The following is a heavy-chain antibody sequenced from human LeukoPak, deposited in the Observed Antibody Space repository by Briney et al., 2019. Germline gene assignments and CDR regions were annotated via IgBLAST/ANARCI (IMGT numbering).Heavy chain of an antibody. CDR1: GFTFSAYW. Sequence: GGSLRLSCAPSGFTFSAYWMSWVRQAPGKGLEWVADIKQDGSGKFYADSVKGRFTISRDNSKNTLYLQMNSLRAEDTAVYYCASDLHYGDYGVGPAHGMDVWGQGTTVTVSS. CDR3: ASDLHYGDYGVGPAHGMDV. J-gene: IGHJ6*02. V-gene: IGHV3-7*01. CDR2: IKQDGSGK. D-gene: IGHD4-17*01.